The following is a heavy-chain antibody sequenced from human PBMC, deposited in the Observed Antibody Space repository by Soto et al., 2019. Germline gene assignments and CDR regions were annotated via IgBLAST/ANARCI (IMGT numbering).Heavy chain of an antibody. J-gene: IGHJ5*02. CDR3: ARIGQQWLVRSWWFDP. V-gene: IGHV4-39*01. Sequence: PSETLSLTCTVSGGSISSSSYYWGWIRQPPGKGLEWIGSIYYSGSTYYNPSLKSRVTISVDTSKNQFSLKLSSVTAADTAVYYCARIGQQWLVRSWWFDPWGQGTLVTVSS. CDR1: GGSISSSSYY. CDR2: IYYSGST. D-gene: IGHD6-19*01.